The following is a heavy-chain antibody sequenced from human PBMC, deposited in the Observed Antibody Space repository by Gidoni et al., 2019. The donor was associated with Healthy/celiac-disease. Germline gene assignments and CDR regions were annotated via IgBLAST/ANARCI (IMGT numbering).Heavy chain of an antibody. J-gene: IGHJ6*02. Sequence: ESGGGVVQPGRSLRRSCAAPGFTFSSSGMHWVRQAPGKGLEWVAVIWYDGSNKYYADSVKGRFTISRDNSKNTLYLQMDSLRAEDTAVYYCARAEVFGVVNVGYYYYGMDVWGQGTTVTVSS. CDR1: GFTFSSSG. CDR3: ARAEVFGVVNVGYYYYGMDV. D-gene: IGHD3-3*01. V-gene: IGHV3-33*01. CDR2: IWYDGSNK.